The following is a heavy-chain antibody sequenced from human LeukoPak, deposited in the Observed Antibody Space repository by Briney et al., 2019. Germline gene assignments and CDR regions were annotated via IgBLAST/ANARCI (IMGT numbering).Heavy chain of an antibody. D-gene: IGHD4-23*01. Sequence: PGGSLRLSCAASGFTFSSYSMNWVRQAPGKGLEWVSSISSSSSYIYYADSVKGRFTISRDNAKNSLYLQMNSLRAEDTAVYYCARDDYGGNSEKDAFDIWGQGTMVTVSS. J-gene: IGHJ3*02. CDR1: GFTFSSYS. CDR2: ISSSSSYI. CDR3: ARDDYGGNSEKDAFDI. V-gene: IGHV3-21*01.